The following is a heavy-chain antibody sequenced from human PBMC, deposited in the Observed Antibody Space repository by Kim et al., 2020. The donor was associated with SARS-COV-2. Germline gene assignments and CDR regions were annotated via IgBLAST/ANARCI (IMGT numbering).Heavy chain of an antibody. J-gene: IGHJ4*02. V-gene: IGHV3-21*01. Sequence: GGSLRLSCAASGFTFSSYSMNWVRQAPGKGLEWVSSISSSSSYIYYADSVKGRFTISRDNAKNSLYLQMNSLRAEDTAVYYCARDVRQLVRGYFDYWGQGTLVTVSS. CDR3: ARDVRQLVRGYFDY. D-gene: IGHD6-13*01. CDR2: ISSSSSYI. CDR1: GFTFSSYS.